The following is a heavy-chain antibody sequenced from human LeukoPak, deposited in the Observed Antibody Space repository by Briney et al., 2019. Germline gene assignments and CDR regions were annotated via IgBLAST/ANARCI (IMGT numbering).Heavy chain of an antibody. CDR1: GFTFSNYW. CDR2: IHQDGSEK. J-gene: IGHJ3*01. D-gene: IGHD3-10*01. V-gene: IGHV3-7*03. Sequence: GGSLRLSCAASGFTFSNYWMSWVRQAPGKGLEWVANIHQDGSEKYYVDSVKGRFTISRDNAKNSLFLQMNSLRAEDTAVYYCAKRMIRGVNHDAFDLWGQGTMVTVSS. CDR3: AKRMIRGVNHDAFDL.